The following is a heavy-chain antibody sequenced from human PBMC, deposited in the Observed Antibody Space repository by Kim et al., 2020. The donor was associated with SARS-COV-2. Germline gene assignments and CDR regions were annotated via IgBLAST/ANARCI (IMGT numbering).Heavy chain of an antibody. J-gene: IGHJ6*03. V-gene: IGHV4-59*01. CDR3: ARTNDFWSGYSYYYYMDV. Sequence: KSRVTISVDTSKNQFSLKLSSVTAADTAVYYCARTNDFWSGYSYYYYMDVWGKGTTVTVSS. D-gene: IGHD3-3*01.